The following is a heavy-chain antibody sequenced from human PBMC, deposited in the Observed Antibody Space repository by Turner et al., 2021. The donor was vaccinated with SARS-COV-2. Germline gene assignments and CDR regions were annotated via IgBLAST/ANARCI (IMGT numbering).Heavy chain of an antibody. CDR3: ATSTVAGTELNYYGMDV. CDR1: GGSISSSSYY. V-gene: IGHV4-39*01. D-gene: IGHD6-13*01. J-gene: IGHJ6*02. CDR2: IYYSGST. Sequence: QLQLQESGPGLVKPSETLSLTCTVSGGSISSSSYYWGWICQPPGKGLEWIGSIYYSGSTYYNPSLKSRVTISVDTSKNQFSLKLSSVTAADTAVYYCATSTVAGTELNYYGMDVWGQGTTVTVSS.